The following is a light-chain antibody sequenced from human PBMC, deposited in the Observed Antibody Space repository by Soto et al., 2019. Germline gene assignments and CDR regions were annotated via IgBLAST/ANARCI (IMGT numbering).Light chain of an antibody. CDR3: CSYTSGSTYYV. J-gene: IGLJ1*01. CDR1: TSDVGRYKF. Sequence: QSVLTQPASVSGSPGQSITISCTGTTSDVGRYKFVSWYQHHPGKAPKLMIYEGSKRPSGISNRFSASESGDTASLTISGLQAEDGADYYCCSYTSGSTYYVFATGTKVTVL. CDR2: EGS. V-gene: IGLV2-23*01.